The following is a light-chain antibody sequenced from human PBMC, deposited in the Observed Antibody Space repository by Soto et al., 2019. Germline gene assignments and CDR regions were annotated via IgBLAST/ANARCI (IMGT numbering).Light chain of an antibody. J-gene: IGLJ2*01. CDR2: GNS. Sequence: QSVLTQPPSVSGAPGQRVTISCTGSSSNIGAGYDVHWYQQLPGTAPKLLIYGNSNRPSGVPDRFSGSKSGTSASLAITGLQAEDEADYYCQSYDSSLSGVVCGGRTKLTVL. CDR3: QSYDSSLSGVV. V-gene: IGLV1-40*01. CDR1: SSNIGAGYD.